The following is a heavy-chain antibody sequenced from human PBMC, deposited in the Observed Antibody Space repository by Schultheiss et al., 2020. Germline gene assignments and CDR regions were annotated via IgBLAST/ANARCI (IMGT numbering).Heavy chain of an antibody. CDR1: GGSISSGPYY. D-gene: IGHD5-24*01. J-gene: IGHJ4*02. Sequence: SETLSLTCTVSGGSISSGPYYWNWIRQPPGKGLEWIGYIYSSGTTYHDPSLKSRLTISLDTSKNQFSLKLTSVTAADTAIYYCARVSGRWLREAFDYWGQGTLVTVSS. V-gene: IGHV4-30-4*01. CDR2: IYSSGTT. CDR3: ARVSGRWLREAFDY.